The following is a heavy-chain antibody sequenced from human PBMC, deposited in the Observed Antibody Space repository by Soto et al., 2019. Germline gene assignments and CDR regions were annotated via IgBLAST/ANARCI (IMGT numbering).Heavy chain of an antibody. CDR1: GYTFNKYG. Sequence: QLVQSGAEVKRPGASVKVSFKTSGYTFNKYGVSWVRQAPGQGLEWMGWISGYNGKTTFAQNFQGRVTMTTDTSTTTAYMELGSLRSDDTAVYFCARDRYSDFWSGFRFDYWGQGTLVTVSS. D-gene: IGHD3-3*01. CDR2: ISGYNGKT. CDR3: ARDRYSDFWSGFRFDY. V-gene: IGHV1-18*01. J-gene: IGHJ4*02.